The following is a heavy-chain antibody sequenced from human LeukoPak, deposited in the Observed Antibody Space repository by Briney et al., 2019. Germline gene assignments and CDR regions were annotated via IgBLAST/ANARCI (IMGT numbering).Heavy chain of an antibody. CDR1: GFNFTNAW. Sequence: GGSLRLSCAASGFNFTNAWVSWVRRAPGKGLEWLGRIKSKADGGTTLHAASVEDRFAISGDDSINTLYLQMNSLKMDDTAVYYCTDPPTSLWGQGILATVSS. V-gene: IGHV3-15*01. J-gene: IGHJ4*02. CDR3: TDPPTSL. D-gene: IGHD1-1*01. CDR2: IKSKADGGTT.